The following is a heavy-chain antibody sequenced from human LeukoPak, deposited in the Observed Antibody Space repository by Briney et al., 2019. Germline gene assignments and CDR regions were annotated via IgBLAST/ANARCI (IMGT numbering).Heavy chain of an antibody. CDR3: ARAGDGYNPFDY. CDR2: SNDSGGT. Sequence: PSETLSLTCAVYGGTFSGYYWSWIRQPPGKRLEGVGESNDSGGTNYNPSLKSRVTISADKSKNQVSLKLTSVTAADTAVYYCARAGDGYNPFDYWGQGTLVTVSS. CDR1: GGTFSGYY. D-gene: IGHD5-24*01. V-gene: IGHV4-34*01. J-gene: IGHJ4*02.